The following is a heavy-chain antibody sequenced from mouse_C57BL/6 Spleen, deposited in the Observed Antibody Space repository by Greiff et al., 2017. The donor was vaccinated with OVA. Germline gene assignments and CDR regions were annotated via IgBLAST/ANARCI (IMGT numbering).Heavy chain of an antibody. CDR3: AREETEDAMDY. CDR1: GYTFTDYY. Sequence: EVQLQQSGPVLVKPGASVKMSCKASGYTFTDYYMNWVKQSHGKSLEWIGVINPYNGGTSYNQKFKGKATLTVDKSSSTAYMELNSLTSEDSAVYYCAREETEDAMDYWGQGTSVTVSS. CDR2: INPYNGGT. V-gene: IGHV1-19*01. J-gene: IGHJ4*01.